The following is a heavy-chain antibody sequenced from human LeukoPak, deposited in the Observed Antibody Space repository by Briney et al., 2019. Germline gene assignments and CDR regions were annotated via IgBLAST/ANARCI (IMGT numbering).Heavy chain of an antibody. CDR1: GFTFSSYG. CDR3: ARDQEVGATPYYYYYGMDV. J-gene: IGHJ6*02. D-gene: IGHD1-26*01. V-gene: IGHV3-33*01. Sequence: GGSLRLSCAASGFTFSSYGMHWVRQAPGKGLEWVAVIWDDGSNKYYADSVKGRFTISRDNSKNTLYLQMNSLRAEDTAVYYCARDQEVGATPYYYYYGMDVWGQGTTVTVSS. CDR2: IWDDGSNK.